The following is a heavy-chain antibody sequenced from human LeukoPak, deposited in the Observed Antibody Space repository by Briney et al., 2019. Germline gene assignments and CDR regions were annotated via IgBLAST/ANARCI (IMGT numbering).Heavy chain of an antibody. CDR2: IGSSSSTI. J-gene: IGHJ4*02. CDR1: GFTFSSYA. CDR3: ARYYYGSGSYYFDY. V-gene: IGHV3-48*04. D-gene: IGHD3-10*01. Sequence: GGSLRLSCAASGFTFSSYAMSWVRQAPGKGLEWVSYIGSSSSTIYYADSVKGRFTISRDNAKNSLYLQMNSLRAEDTAVYYCARYYYGSGSYYFDYWGQGTLVTVSS.